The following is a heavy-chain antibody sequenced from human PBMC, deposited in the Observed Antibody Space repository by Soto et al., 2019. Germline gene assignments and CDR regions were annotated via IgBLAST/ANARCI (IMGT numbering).Heavy chain of an antibody. V-gene: IGHV1-3*04. Sequence: ASVKVSCKASGYTFTRYDIHWVRQAPGQRLEWMGWINTANGDTKYSQNFQDRVTFTRDTSATTAYMELSSLTSEDTAVFYCARIGIAAHTEGVWLHPWGQGTLVTVPQ. CDR2: INTANGDT. J-gene: IGHJ5*02. CDR1: GYTFTRYD. D-gene: IGHD6-13*01. CDR3: ARIGIAAHTEGVWLHP.